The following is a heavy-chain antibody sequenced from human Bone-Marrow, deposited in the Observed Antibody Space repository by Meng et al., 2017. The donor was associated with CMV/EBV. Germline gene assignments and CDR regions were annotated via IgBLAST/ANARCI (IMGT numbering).Heavy chain of an antibody. CDR2: VSRSSDYV. CDR3: AAVVGRHLINSGLVLGFDY. D-gene: IGHD6-25*01. J-gene: IGHJ4*02. Sequence: GESLKISCAASGITFSDYSMDWVRQAPGKGLEWVSSVSRSSDYVYYADSVKGRFTISRDNAQNSLYLQMNSLRAEDTAIYYCAAVVGRHLINSGLVLGFDYWGQGSLVPVSS. CDR1: GITFSDYS. V-gene: IGHV3-21*04.